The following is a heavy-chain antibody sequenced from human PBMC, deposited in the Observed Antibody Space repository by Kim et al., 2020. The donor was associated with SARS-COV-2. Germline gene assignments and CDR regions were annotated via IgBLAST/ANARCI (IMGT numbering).Heavy chain of an antibody. V-gene: IGHV4-34*01. J-gene: IGHJ5*01. CDR2: ITHDGGT. Sequence: SETLSLTCAVSRGSFSGFYWSWIRQPPGKGLEWIGEITHDGGTNYSPSLKSRVTMSGDTSKKELSLEVKSVTAADTAVYYCARSRISMDRGLGALDSWG. CDR1: RGSFSGFY. D-gene: IGHD3-10*01. CDR3: ARSRISMDRGLGALDS.